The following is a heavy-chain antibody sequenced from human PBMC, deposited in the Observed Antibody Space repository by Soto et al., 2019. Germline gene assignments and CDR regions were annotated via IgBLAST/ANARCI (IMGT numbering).Heavy chain of an antibody. Sequence: SETLSLTCTVSGGSISSSSYYWGWIRQPPGKGLEWIGSIYYSGSTYYNPSLKSRVTISVDTSKNQFSLKLSSVTAADTAVYYCARPIAAAGTPNYYYYGMDVWGQGTTVTVSS. CDR2: IYYSGST. V-gene: IGHV4-39*01. J-gene: IGHJ6*02. CDR3: ARPIAAAGTPNYYYYGMDV. CDR1: GGSISSSSYY. D-gene: IGHD6-13*01.